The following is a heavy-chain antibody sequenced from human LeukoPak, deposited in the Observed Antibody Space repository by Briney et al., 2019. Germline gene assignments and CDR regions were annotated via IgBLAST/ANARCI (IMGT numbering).Heavy chain of an antibody. CDR2: IYSGGST. Sequence: PGGSLRLSCAASGFTVTTNYMSWVRQAPGKGLEWVSVIYSGGSTYYADSVKGRFTISRHNSKNTLYLQMDSLRDEDTAVYYCAKSHPPTVTTEEGEYLQHWGQGTLVTVSS. D-gene: IGHD4-17*01. J-gene: IGHJ1*01. CDR1: GFTVTTNY. CDR3: AKSHPPTVTTEEGEYLQH. V-gene: IGHV3-53*04.